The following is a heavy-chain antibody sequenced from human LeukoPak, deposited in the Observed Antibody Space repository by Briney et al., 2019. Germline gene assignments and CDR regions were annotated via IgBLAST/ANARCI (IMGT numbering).Heavy chain of an antibody. D-gene: IGHD3-22*01. CDR1: GFTFSNAW. CDR2: IKSNTDGGTT. V-gene: IGHV3-15*01. J-gene: IGHJ3*02. Sequence: GGSLRLSCAASGFTFSNAWMSWARQAPGKGLEWVVRIKSNTDGGTTDYAAPVRGRFTISRDDSKNTLYLQMNSLKNEDTAVYYCTTGSMIVSGTFDIWGQGTMVTVSS. CDR3: TTGSMIVSGTFDI.